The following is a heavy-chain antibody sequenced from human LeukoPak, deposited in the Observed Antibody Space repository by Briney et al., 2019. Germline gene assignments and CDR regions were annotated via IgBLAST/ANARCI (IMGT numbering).Heavy chain of an antibody. Sequence: PSETLSLTCTVSGGSISSYYWSWIRQPPGKGLEWIGYIYYSGSTNYNPSLKSRVTISVDTSKNQFSLKLGSVTAADTAVYYCARGRTEENHFGVVIYYYYGVDVWGQGTTVTVSS. V-gene: IGHV4-59*01. J-gene: IGHJ6*02. CDR1: GGSISSYY. D-gene: IGHD3-3*01. CDR3: ARGRTEENHFGVVIYYYYGVDV. CDR2: IYYSGST.